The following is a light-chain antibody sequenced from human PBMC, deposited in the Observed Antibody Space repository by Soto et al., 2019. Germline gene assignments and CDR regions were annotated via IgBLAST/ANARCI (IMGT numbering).Light chain of an antibody. J-gene: IGKJ1*01. V-gene: IGKV3-20*01. CDR3: QQYGSSPPWT. Sequence: EIGLTQSPGTLSLSPGERATLSCRASQSVSSSYLAWYQQKPGQAPRLLIYGASSMATGIPDRFSGSGSGTDFTLTISRLEPEDFAVYYCQQYGSSPPWTFGQGTKVEIK. CDR2: GAS. CDR1: QSVSSSY.